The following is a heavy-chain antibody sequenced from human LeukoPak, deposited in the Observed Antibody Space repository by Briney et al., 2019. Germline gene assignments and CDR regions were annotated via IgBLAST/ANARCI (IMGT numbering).Heavy chain of an antibody. CDR1: GYTFTGYY. Sequence: ASVKVSCKASGYTFTGYYMHWVRQAPGQGLEWMGWINPNSGGTNYAQKFQGRVTMTRDTSISTAYMELSRLRSDDTAVYYCAREMGTYYYDSSGLGPDYWGQGTLVTVSS. CDR3: AREMGTYYYDSSGLGPDY. V-gene: IGHV1-2*02. J-gene: IGHJ4*02. D-gene: IGHD3-22*01. CDR2: INPNSGGT.